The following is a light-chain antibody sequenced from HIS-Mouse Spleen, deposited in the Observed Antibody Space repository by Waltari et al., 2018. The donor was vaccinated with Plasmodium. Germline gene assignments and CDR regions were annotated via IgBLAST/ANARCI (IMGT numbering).Light chain of an antibody. CDR1: QDISNY. CDR3: QQYDNLPIT. V-gene: IGKV1-33*01. CDR2: DAS. J-gene: IGKJ5*01. Sequence: DIQMTQSPSSLYAPVGARVTITCQASQDISNYLNWYQQKPRKAPKLLIYDASNLETGVPSRFSGSGSGTDFTFTISSLQPEDIATYYCQQYDNLPITFGQGTRLEIK.